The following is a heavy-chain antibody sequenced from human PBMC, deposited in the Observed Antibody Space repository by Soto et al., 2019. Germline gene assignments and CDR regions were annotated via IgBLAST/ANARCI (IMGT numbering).Heavy chain of an antibody. D-gene: IGHD2-15*01. CDR1: GGTFSSYT. Sequence: SVKVSCKASGGTFSSYTISWVRQAPGQGLEWMGRIIPILGIANYAQKFQGRVTMTRDTSTSTVYMELSSLRSEDTAVYYCARGHDPYCSGGSCYPADYWGQGTLVTVSS. CDR2: IIPILGIA. CDR3: ARGHDPYCSGGSCYPADY. V-gene: IGHV1-69*02. J-gene: IGHJ4*02.